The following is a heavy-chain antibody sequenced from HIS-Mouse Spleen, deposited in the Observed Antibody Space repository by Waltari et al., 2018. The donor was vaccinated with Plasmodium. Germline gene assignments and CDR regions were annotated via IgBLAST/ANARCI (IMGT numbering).Heavy chain of an antibody. CDR1: GFTFSSYW. V-gene: IGHV3-7*01. D-gene: IGHD6-13*01. CDR3: ASSWYWYFDL. CDR2: IKQDGSEK. Sequence: EVQLVESGGGLVQPGGSLRLSCAASGFTFSSYWMSWVRQAPGEGLEWGGNIKQDGSEKYYVDSVKVRFTISRDNAKNSLYLQMNSLRAEDTAVYYCASSWYWYFDLWGRGTLVTVSS. J-gene: IGHJ2*01.